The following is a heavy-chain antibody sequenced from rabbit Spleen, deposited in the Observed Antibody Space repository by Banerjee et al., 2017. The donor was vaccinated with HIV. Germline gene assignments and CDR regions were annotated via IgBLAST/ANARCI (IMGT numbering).Heavy chain of an antibody. CDR2: INVVTGKA. J-gene: IGHJ4*01. D-gene: IGHD2-1*01. Sequence: QEQLVESGGGLVQPEGSLTLTCTASGFSFSNKAVMCWVRQAPGKGLEWIACINVVTGKAVYASWAKGRYTFSKTSSTTVTLEMTSLTAADTATYFCARGSATMTMVITGYYLTLWGPGTLVTVS. CDR3: ARGSATMTMVITGYYLTL. V-gene: IGHV1S45*01. CDR1: GFSFSNKAV.